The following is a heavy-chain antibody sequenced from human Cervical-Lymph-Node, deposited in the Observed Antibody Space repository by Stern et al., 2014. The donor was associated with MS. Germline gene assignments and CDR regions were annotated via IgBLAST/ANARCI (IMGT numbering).Heavy chain of an antibody. D-gene: IGHD4-11*01. J-gene: IGHJ4*02. CDR1: GGTFNNYA. CDR2: IIPFFGVT. CDR3: ARDGSFEAYSDYATSVLDH. V-gene: IGHV1-69*17. Sequence: MQLVESGAEVKKPGASVTVSCKASGGTFNNYAINWVRQAPGQGLEWVGGIIPFFGVTHYAQRFQGRCMFNGGKSMGPASLGRRRLTSEDTAIYLCARDGSFEAYSDYATSVLDHWGQGTLVTVSS.